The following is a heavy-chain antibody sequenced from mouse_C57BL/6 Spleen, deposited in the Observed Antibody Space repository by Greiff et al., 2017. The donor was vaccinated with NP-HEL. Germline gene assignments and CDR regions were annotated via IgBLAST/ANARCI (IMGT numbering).Heavy chain of an antibody. J-gene: IGHJ1*03. D-gene: IGHD2-4*01. CDR2: ISYSGST. Sequence: EVQLQQSGPGMVKPSQSLSLTCTVTGYSITSGYDWHWIRHFPGNKLEWMGYISYSGSTNYNPSLKSRISITHDTSKNHFFLKLNSVTTEDTATYYWSKRSYDYDYWYFDVWGTGTTVTVSS. CDR3: SKRSYDYDYWYFDV. V-gene: IGHV3-1*01. CDR1: GYSITSGYD.